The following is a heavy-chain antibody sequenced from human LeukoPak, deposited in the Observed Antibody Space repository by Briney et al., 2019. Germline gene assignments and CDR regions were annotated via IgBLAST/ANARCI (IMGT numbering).Heavy chain of an antibody. D-gene: IGHD6-19*01. J-gene: IGHJ4*02. CDR3: ARGPGRWGSGWPDY. V-gene: IGHV4-30-2*01. CDR1: GGSISSGGYY. Sequence: SQTLSLTCTVSGGSISSGGYYWSWIRQPPGKGLEWIGYIYHSGSTYYNPSLKSRVTISVDRSKNQFSLKLSSVTAADTAVYYCARGPGRWGSGWPDYWGQGTLVTVSS. CDR2: IYHSGST.